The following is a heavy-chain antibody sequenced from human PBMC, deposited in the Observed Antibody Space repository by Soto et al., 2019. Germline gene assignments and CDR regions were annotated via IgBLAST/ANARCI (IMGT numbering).Heavy chain of an antibody. CDR1: GGTFSSYT. Sequence: SVKVSCKASGGTFSSYTISWVRQAPGQGLEWMGRIIPILGIANYAQKFQGRVTITADESTSTAYMELSSLRSEDTAVYYCATGGRITMVRGVIIRRGWFDPWGQGTLVTVSS. D-gene: IGHD3-10*01. V-gene: IGHV1-69*02. J-gene: IGHJ5*02. CDR3: ATGGRITMVRGVIIRRGWFDP. CDR2: IIPILGIA.